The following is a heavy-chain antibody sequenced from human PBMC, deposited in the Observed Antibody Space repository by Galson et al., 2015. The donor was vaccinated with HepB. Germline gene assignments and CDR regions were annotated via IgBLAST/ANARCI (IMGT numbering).Heavy chain of an antibody. Sequence: SLRLSCAASGFNFKTYTINWVRQTPGKGLEWVSSITPDGDDIYYAASVKARFTISRDNSKNSVFLHMNSLRGDDTALYFCARDPGRLAARPFDFWGQGTQVTVSS. CDR2: ITPDGDDI. CDR1: GFNFKTYT. J-gene: IGHJ4*02. CDR3: ARDPGRLAARPFDF. D-gene: IGHD6-6*01. V-gene: IGHV3-21*06.